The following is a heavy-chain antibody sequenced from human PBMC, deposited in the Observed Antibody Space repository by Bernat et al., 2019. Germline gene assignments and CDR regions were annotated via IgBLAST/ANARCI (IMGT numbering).Heavy chain of an antibody. CDR3: ARDIPLGSGLQSDAFDI. D-gene: IGHD3-3*01. CDR1: GGTFSSYT. Sequence: QVQLVQSGAEVKKPGSSVKVSCKASGGTFSSYTISWVRQAPGQGLEWMGRIIPILGIANYAQKFQGRVTITADKSTRTAYMELSSLRSEDTAVYYCARDIPLGSGLQSDAFDIWGQGTMVTVSS. J-gene: IGHJ3*02. CDR2: IIPILGIA. V-gene: IGHV1-69*08.